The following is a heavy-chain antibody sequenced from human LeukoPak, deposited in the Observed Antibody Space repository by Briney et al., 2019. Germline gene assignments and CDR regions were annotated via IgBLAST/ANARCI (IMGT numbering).Heavy chain of an antibody. CDR1: GFNFGDYA. D-gene: IGHD1-26*01. J-gene: IGHJ4*02. CDR2: IRSKTYGGTT. CDR3: SRSEGRQWELVGDDYFDY. Sequence: GGSLRLSCTASGFNFGDYAINWFRQAPGKGLEWVGFIRSKTYGGTTEYAASVKGIFTISRDDSKSIAYLQMKWLKIEDTAVYYCSRSEGRQWELVGDDYFDYWGQGTLVTVSS. V-gene: IGHV3-49*03.